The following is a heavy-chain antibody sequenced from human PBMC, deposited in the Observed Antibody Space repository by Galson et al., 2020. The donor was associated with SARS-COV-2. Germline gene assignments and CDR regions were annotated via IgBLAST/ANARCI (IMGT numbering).Heavy chain of an antibody. V-gene: IGHV4-39*01. Sequence: SETLSLTCTVSGGSISSSSYYWGWIRQPPGKGLEWIGSIYYSGSTYYNPSLKSRVTISVDTSKNQFSLKLSSVTAADTAVYYCARHYPHRITIFGVGFKGYYFDYWGQGTLVTVSS. CDR1: GGSISSSSYY. J-gene: IGHJ4*02. D-gene: IGHD3-3*01. CDR3: ARHYPHRITIFGVGFKGYYFDY. CDR2: IYYSGST.